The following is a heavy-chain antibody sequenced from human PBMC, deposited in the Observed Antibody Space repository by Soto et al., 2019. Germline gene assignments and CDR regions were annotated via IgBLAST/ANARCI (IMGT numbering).Heavy chain of an antibody. J-gene: IGHJ6*02. CDR2: FDPEDGET. CDR3: ATGPTAQSDARYYYYYGMDV. V-gene: IGHV1-24*01. Sequence: ASVKVSCKVSGYTLTELSMHWVRQAPGKGLEWMGGFDPEDGETIYAQKFQGRVTMTEDTSTDTAYMELSSLRSEDTAVYYCATGPTAQSDARYYYYYGMDVWGQGTTVTVSS. D-gene: IGHD4-17*01. CDR1: GYTLTELS.